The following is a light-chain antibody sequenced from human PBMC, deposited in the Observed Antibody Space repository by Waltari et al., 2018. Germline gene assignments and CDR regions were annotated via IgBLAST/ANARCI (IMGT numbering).Light chain of an antibody. J-gene: IGLJ6*01. V-gene: IGLV1-44*01. CDR2: SNN. Sequence: QSVLTQPPSASGTPGQRVTISCSGGRSNIGSNTVNWYQQLPGMAPKLRIYSNNQLPSGVPGRFSGARSGTSASLAISGPQSEDEADYYCAAWDDSLIGLVFGSGTTVTVL. CDR1: RSNIGSNT. CDR3: AAWDDSLIGLV.